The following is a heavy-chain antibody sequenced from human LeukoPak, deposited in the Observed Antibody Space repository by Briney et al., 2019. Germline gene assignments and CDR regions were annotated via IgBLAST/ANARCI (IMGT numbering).Heavy chain of an antibody. J-gene: IGHJ5*02. CDR3: ARYLSRAHWFDP. V-gene: IGHV4-59*01. Sequence: KSGGSLRLSCAASGLTFSDYSMTWVRQPPGKGLEWIGHIYYSGSTNYNPSLKTRVTISVDTSKNQFSLKLSSVTAADTAVYYCARYLSRAHWFDPWGQGTLVTVSS. D-gene: IGHD2-2*01. CDR2: IYYSGST. CDR1: GLTFSDYS.